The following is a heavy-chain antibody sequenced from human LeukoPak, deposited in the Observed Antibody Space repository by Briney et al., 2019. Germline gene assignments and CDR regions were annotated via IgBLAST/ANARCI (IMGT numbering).Heavy chain of an antibody. CDR3: ARHRYCTSTACFDMGGY. CDR2: IYPGDSDT. Sequence: GESLKISCKGSGYSFNNYWIGWVRQMPGKGLEWMGAIYPGDSDTRYSPSFQGQVTISADKSISTAYLQWSSLKASDTAMYYCARHRYCTSTACFDMGGYWGQGTLVTVSS. J-gene: IGHJ4*02. V-gene: IGHV5-51*01. CDR1: GYSFNNYW. D-gene: IGHD2-2*01.